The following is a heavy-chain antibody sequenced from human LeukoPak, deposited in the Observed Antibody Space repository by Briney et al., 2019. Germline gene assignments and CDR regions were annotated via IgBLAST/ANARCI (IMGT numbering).Heavy chain of an antibody. CDR3: SVGATTTLDY. V-gene: IGHV1-69*06. Sequence: ASVKVSCKASGGIFSTYAISWVRQAPGQGLEWMGGIIPIFGPANYAQKFQGRVTITADKSASTAYMELSSLRSEDTAVYYCSVGATTTLDYWGQGTLVTVSS. D-gene: IGHD1-26*01. J-gene: IGHJ4*02. CDR1: GGIFSTYA. CDR2: IIPIFGPA.